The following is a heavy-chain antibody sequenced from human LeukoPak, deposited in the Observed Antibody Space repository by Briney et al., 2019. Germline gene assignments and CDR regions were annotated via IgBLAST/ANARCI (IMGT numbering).Heavy chain of an antibody. CDR3: ARGRTAMITDWFDP. J-gene: IGHJ5*02. CDR2: IYYSGST. CDR1: GGSISSYY. D-gene: IGHD5-18*01. V-gene: IGHV4-59*01. Sequence: SETLSLTCTVSGGSISSYYWSWIRQPPGKGLEWIGHIYYSGSTNYNPSLKSRVTISVDTSKNQFSLMLSSVTAADTAVYYCARGRTAMITDWFDPWGQGTLVTVSS.